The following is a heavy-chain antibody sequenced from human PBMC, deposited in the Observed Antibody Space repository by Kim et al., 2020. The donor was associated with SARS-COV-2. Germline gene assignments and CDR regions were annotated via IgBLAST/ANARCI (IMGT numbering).Heavy chain of an antibody. Sequence: GGSLRLSCTASGFTFGDYAMSWVRQAPGKGLEWVGFIRSKAYGGTTEYAASVKGRFTISRDDSKSIAYLQMNSLKTEDTAVYYCTYSIVVVVAATGDGALDIWGQGTMVTVSS. D-gene: IGHD2-15*01. J-gene: IGHJ3*02. CDR3: TYSIVVVVAATGDGALDI. CDR2: IRSKAYGGTT. V-gene: IGHV3-49*04. CDR1: GFTFGDYA.